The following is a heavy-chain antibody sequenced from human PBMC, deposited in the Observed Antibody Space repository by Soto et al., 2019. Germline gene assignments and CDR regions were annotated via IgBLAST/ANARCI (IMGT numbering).Heavy chain of an antibody. CDR1: GVSFNNNG. CDR2: VSPPFRTS. CDR3: ARVLYYGSGSYSTYGMDV. D-gene: IGHD3-10*01. V-gene: IGHV1-69*01. J-gene: IGHJ6*02. Sequence: QVQLVQSGAEVKKPGSSVKVSCKTSGVSFNNNGIGWVRQAPGHGLEWMGGVSPPFRTSNYARKFQGRISITADESTGTVNMELSSLTSEDTAPYYCARVLYYGSGSYSTYGMDVWGQGTTVTVSS.